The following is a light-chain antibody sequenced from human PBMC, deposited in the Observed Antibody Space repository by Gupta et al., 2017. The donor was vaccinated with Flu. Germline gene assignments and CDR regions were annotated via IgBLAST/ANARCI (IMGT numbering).Light chain of an antibody. Sequence: SSLSASVGDRVTITCRASQSISSYLNWYQQKPGKAPKLLIYAASSLQSGVPSRFSGSGSGTDFTLTISSLQPEDFATYYCQQSYSTPPVTFGQGTKLEIK. CDR1: QSISSY. J-gene: IGKJ2*01. CDR3: QQSYSTPPVT. V-gene: IGKV1-39*01. CDR2: AAS.